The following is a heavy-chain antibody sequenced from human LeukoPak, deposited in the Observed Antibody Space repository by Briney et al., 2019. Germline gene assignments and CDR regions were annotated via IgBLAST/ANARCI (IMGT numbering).Heavy chain of an antibody. CDR1: GFTFSLYS. CDR3: TRCSGGSFFHSDDV. D-gene: IGHD2-15*01. J-gene: IGHJ4*02. CDR2: ISSGSTYM. Sequence: PGGSLRLSCAASGFTFSLYSMNWVRQAPGKGLEWVSFISSGSTYMFYADSVKGRFTISRDNTKNSLYLQMNRLRVEDTALYYCTRCSGGSFFHSDDVWGQGTLVSVSS. V-gene: IGHV3-21*01.